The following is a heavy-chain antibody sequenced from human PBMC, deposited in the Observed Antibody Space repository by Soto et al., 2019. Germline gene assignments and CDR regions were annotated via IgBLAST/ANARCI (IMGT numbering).Heavy chain of an antibody. J-gene: IGHJ4*02. D-gene: IGHD6-13*01. CDR2: IYYSGST. V-gene: IGHV4-61*01. CDR3: ATFGIAAAGDYFDY. CDR1: GGSVSSGSYY. Sequence: SETLSLTCTVSGGSVSSGSYYWSWIRQPPGKGLEWIGYIYYSGSTNYNPSLKSRVTTSVDTSKNQFSLKLSSVTAADTAVYYCATFGIAAAGDYFDYWGQGTLVTVSS.